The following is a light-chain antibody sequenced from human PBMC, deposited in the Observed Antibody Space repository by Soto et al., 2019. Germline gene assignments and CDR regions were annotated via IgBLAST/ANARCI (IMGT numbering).Light chain of an antibody. CDR1: QSFTDW. CDR2: DAS. J-gene: IGKJ1*01. CDR3: QQYNDYLWT. Sequence: DIQVTQSPSTLSASVGDRVTIACRASQSFTDWLAWYQQKPGKAPKLLIYDASTLESGVPSRFSGSGSGTEFTLTISSLQPDDFATYYCQQYNDYLWTFGQGTKVEIK. V-gene: IGKV1-5*01.